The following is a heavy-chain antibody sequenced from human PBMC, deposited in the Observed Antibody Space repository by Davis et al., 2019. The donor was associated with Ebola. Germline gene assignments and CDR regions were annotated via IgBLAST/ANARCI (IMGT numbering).Heavy chain of an antibody. Sequence: PGGSLRLSCAASGFSVSANYMSWVRLAPGKGLECVALIHSADITYYADSVKGRFTISRDNAKNSLFLQMNSLRADDTALYYCTKGSGTFEDVHFDHWGQGTLLTVSS. D-gene: IGHD1-14*01. CDR2: IHSADIT. CDR1: GFSVSANY. CDR3: TKGSGTFEDVHFDH. J-gene: IGHJ5*02. V-gene: IGHV3-53*05.